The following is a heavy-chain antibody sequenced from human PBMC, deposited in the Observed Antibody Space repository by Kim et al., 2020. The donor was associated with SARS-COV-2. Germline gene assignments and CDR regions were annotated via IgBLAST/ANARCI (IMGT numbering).Heavy chain of an antibody. D-gene: IGHD3-3*01. CDR3: ARDATATIFGVVISWFDP. J-gene: IGHJ5*02. V-gene: IGHV1-69*13. Sequence: SVKVSCKASGGTFSSYAISWVRQAPGQGLEWMGGIIPIFGTANYAQKFQGRVTITADESTSTAYMELSSLRSEDTAVYYCARDATATIFGVVISWFDPWGQGTLVTVSS. CDR2: IIPIFGTA. CDR1: GGTFSSYA.